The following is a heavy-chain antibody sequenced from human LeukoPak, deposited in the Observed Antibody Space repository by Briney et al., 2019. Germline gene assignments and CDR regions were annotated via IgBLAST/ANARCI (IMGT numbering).Heavy chain of an antibody. CDR2: ISNSGATI. D-gene: IGHD6-13*01. V-gene: IGHV3-48*03. Sequence: GGSLRLSRAASGFTFSYYEMNWVRQAPGKGLEWGSYISNSGATIYYADSVKGRFTISRDNAKSSLFLQMNSMRAEDTGVYYCARATFSSSGHSYWGQGTLVTVSS. CDR3: ARATFSSSGHSY. CDR1: GFTFSYYE. J-gene: IGHJ4*02.